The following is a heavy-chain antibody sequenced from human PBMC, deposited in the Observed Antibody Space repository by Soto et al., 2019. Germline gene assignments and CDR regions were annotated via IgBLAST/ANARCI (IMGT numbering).Heavy chain of an antibody. CDR2: ISDSGDRT. J-gene: IGHJ3*01. CDR3: AKDRGIIVKAGDAFDV. D-gene: IGHD3-16*02. CDR1: GFTLSMSA. V-gene: IGHV3-23*01. Sequence: HPGGSLRLSCASSGFTLSMSAVNWVRQAPGKGLEWVSYISDSGDRTYYADSVKGRFTISRDGSKNTVSLQMDSLRAEDTAVYYCAKDRGIIVKAGDAFDVWGQGTKVTVSS.